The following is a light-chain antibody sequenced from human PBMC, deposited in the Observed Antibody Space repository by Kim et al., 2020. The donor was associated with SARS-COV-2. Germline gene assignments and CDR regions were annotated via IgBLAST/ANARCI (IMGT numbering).Light chain of an antibody. J-gene: IGKJ4*01. CDR3: QQSYITSLT. CDR1: QSISTS. Sequence: ANVGDRVTISCRASQSISTSLNWYQQKAGKAPKLLIYDTSTLQSGVPSRFSGSGSGTDFTLTISGLQPEDFGRYYCQQSYITSLTFGGGTKVDIK. V-gene: IGKV1-39*01. CDR2: DTS.